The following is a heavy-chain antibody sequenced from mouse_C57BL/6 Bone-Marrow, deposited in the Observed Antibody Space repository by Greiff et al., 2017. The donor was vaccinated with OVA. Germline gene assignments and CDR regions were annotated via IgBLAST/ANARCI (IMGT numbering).Heavy chain of an antibody. J-gene: IGHJ2*01. CDR3: AKSSHYYGSSPLDGFDY. Sequence: QVQLQQSGAELARPGASVKLSCKASGYTFTSYGISWVKQRTGQGLEWIGEIYPRSGNTYYNEKFKGKATLTADKSSSTAYMELRSLTSEDSAVYFCAKSSHYYGSSPLDGFDYWGQGTTLTVSS. CDR1: GYTFTSYG. V-gene: IGHV1-81*01. D-gene: IGHD1-1*01. CDR2: IYPRSGNT.